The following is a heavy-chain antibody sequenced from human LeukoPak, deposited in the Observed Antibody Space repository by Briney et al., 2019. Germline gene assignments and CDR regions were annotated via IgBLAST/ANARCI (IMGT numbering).Heavy chain of an antibody. V-gene: IGHV4-4*07. CDR3: ARDHVWSSASYFDY. CDR2: IYTSGST. J-gene: IGHJ4*02. Sequence: SETLSLTCTVSGGSISSYYWSWIRQPAGKGLEWIGRIYTSGSTYYNPSLKSRVTISVDTSKNQFSLKLSSVTAADTAAYYCARDHVWSSASYFDYWGQGILVTVSS. CDR1: GGSISSYY. D-gene: IGHD2-2*01.